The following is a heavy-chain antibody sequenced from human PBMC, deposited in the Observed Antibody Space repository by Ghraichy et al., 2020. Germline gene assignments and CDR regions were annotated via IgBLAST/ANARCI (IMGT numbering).Heavy chain of an antibody. Sequence: LSLTCAASGFTFDDYAMHWVRQAPGKGLEWVSLISGDGGSTYYADSVKGRFTISRDNSKNSLYLQMNSLRTEDTALYYCAKGATKYSYGRYYFDYWGQGTLVTVSS. J-gene: IGHJ4*02. CDR1: GFTFDDYA. CDR2: ISGDGGST. D-gene: IGHD5-18*01. V-gene: IGHV3-43*02. CDR3: AKGATKYSYGRYYFDY.